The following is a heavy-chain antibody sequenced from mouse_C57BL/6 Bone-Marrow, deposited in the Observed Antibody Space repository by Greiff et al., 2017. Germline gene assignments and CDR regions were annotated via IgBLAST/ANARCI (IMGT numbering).Heavy chain of an antibody. CDR2: ISGGGGNT. D-gene: IGHD1-1*01. V-gene: IGHV5-9*04. CDR1: GFTFSSYT. CDR3: SRRVTKVLATKYFEV. J-gene: IGHJ1*03. Sequence: EVKLVESGGGLVKPGGSLKLSCAASGFTFSSYTMSWVRQTPEKRLQWVAAISGGGGNTYYPASVKGRFTISRDNDKNILYLQMSRLRAEDTAVYYCSRRVTKVLATKYFEVWGTGTTVTDTS.